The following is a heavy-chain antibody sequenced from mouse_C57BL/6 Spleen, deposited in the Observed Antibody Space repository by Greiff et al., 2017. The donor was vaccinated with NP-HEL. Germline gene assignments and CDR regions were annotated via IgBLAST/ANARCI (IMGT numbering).Heavy chain of an antibody. CDR3: ARSYSNSYAMDY. CDR2: INPNNGGT. V-gene: IGHV1-18*01. Sequence: EVQLQESGPELVKPGASVKIPCKASGYTFTDYNMDWVKQSHGKSLEWIGDINPNNGGTIYNQKFKGKATLTVNKSSSTAYMELRSLTSEDTAVYYCARSYSNSYAMDYWGQGTSVTVSS. CDR1: GYTFTDYN. D-gene: IGHD2-5*01. J-gene: IGHJ4*01.